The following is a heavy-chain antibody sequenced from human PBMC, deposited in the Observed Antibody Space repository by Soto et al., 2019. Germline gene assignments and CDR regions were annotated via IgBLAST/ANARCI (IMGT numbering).Heavy chain of an antibody. Sequence: PGGSLRLSCAASGFSFSTYGMHWVRQAPGKGLEWVAFISNDGSNKYYADSVKGRFTISRDNAKNSLYLQMNSLRAEDTAVYYCARDRSNYGSGIEGDYWGQGTLVTVSS. CDR3: ARDRSNYGSGIEGDY. J-gene: IGHJ4*02. V-gene: IGHV3-30*03. D-gene: IGHD3-10*01. CDR2: ISNDGSNK. CDR1: GFSFSTYG.